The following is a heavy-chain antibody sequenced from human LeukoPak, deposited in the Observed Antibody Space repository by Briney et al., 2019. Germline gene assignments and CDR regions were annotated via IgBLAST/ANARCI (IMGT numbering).Heavy chain of an antibody. CDR1: SGSISTSNYY. J-gene: IGHJ4*02. V-gene: IGHV4-39*01. D-gene: IGHD3-16*01. CDR3: VGVGRGSHFDY. Sequence: PSETLSLTCTVSSGSISTSNYYWGWVRQPPGKALEWIGNIFYSGSTYYSPSLKSRVTISVDTSKNQFSLKLTSVTATDTAVYYCVGVGRGSHFDYWGQGTLVTVSS. CDR2: IFYSGST.